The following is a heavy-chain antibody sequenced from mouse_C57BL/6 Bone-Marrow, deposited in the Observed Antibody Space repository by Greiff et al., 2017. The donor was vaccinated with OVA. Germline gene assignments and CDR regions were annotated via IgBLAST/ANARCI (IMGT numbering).Heavy chain of an antibody. CDR2: INPNYGTT. V-gene: IGHV1-39*01. D-gene: IGHD2-10*01. CDR1: GYSFTDYN. J-gene: IGHJ1*03. CDR3: ASSYYGNRYWYFDV. Sequence: LVESGPELVKPGASVKISCKASGYSFTDYNMNWVKQSNGKSLEWIGVINPNYGTTSYNQKFKGKATLTVDQSSSTAYMQLNSLTSEDSAVYYCASSYYGNRYWYFDVWGTGTTVTVSS.